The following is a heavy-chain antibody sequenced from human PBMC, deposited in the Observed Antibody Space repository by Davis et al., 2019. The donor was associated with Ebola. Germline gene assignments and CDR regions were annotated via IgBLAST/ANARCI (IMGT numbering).Heavy chain of an antibody. V-gene: IGHV4-4*02. CDR1: GGSMSSRNW. CDR3: ARDYVY. Sequence: SETLSLTCAVSGGSMSSRNWWSWVRQPPGKGLEWIGEIYQSGSTKYNPSLKSRVTISVDKSKNQFSLRLKSVTAADTAMYYCARDYVYWGQGILVTVSS. D-gene: IGHD1-14*01. CDR2: IYQSGST. J-gene: IGHJ4*02.